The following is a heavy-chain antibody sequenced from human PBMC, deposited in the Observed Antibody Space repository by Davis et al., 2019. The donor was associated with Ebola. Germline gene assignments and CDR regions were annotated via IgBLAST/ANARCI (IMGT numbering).Heavy chain of an antibody. V-gene: IGHV4-34*01. J-gene: IGHJ3*02. CDR3: ARGGLMGYSSSPILWPFDI. Sequence: PSETLSLTCAVYGGSFSGYYWSWIRQPPGKGLEWIGEINHSGSTNYNPSLKSRVTISVDTSKNQFSLKLSSVTAADTAVYYCARGGLMGYSSSPILWPFDIWGQGTMVTVSS. CDR2: INHSGST. CDR1: GGSFSGYY. D-gene: IGHD6-13*01.